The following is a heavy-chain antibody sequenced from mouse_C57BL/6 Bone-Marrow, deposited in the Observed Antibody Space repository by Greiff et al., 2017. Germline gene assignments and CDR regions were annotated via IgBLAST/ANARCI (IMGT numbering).Heavy chain of an antibody. CDR1: GYTFTSYD. CDR2: IYPRDGST. CDR3: AREGYMDY. Sequence: VQLQQSGPELVKPGASVKLSCKASGYTFTSYDINWVKQRPGQGLEWIGWIYPRDGSTKYNEKLKDKATLTVDTSSSTAYMELHSLTSEDSAVYFGAREGYMDYWGQGTTLTVSS. J-gene: IGHJ2*01. D-gene: IGHD1-3*01. V-gene: IGHV1-85*01.